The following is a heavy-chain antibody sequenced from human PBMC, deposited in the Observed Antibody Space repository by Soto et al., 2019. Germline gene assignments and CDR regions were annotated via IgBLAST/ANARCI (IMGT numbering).Heavy chain of an antibody. Sequence: KPSETLSLTCTVSGGSVSNGMYYWSWIRQPPGKGLEWIGNVYFTGTAIYNPSLKSRVTMSVDTYKDQFFLKLTSVTAADTAVYYCARYCNKSDCRHLYYFDYWGLGTLVTVSS. CDR2: VYFTGTA. J-gene: IGHJ4*02. CDR3: ARYCNKSDCRHLYYFDY. D-gene: IGHD2-8*01. CDR1: GGSVSNGMYY. V-gene: IGHV4-61*01.